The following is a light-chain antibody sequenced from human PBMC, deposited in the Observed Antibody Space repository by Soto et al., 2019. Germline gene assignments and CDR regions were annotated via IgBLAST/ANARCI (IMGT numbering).Light chain of an antibody. CDR1: QSVLYSSNNKNY. Sequence: DIVMTQSPDSLAVSLGERATINCKSSQSVLYSSNNKNYLAWYQKKPGHPPKLLIYWASTRESGVPDRFSGSGSGTDFTLTISRLEPEYFAVYYCQQYGSWTFGQGTKVDIK. V-gene: IGKV4-1*01. CDR3: QQYGSWT. CDR2: WAS. J-gene: IGKJ1*01.